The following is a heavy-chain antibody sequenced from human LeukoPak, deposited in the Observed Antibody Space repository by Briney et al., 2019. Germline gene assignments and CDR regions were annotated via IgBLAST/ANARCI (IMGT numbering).Heavy chain of an antibody. D-gene: IGHD4-23*01. Sequence: ASVKVSCKASGYTFTSYYMHWVRQAPGQGLEWMGIINPSGGSTSYAQKFQGRVTMTEDTSTDTAYMELSSLRSEDTAVYYCATAPQTTVVISTDWGQGTLVTVSS. CDR1: GYTFTSYY. CDR3: ATAPQTTVVISTD. V-gene: IGHV1-46*01. J-gene: IGHJ4*02. CDR2: INPSGGST.